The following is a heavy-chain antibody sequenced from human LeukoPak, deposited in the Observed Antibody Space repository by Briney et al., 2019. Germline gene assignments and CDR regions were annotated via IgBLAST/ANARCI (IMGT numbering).Heavy chain of an antibody. D-gene: IGHD3-22*01. CDR3: ASLYDSGGYYSTGWSYYFDY. Sequence: PGGSLRLSCAASGFTVSSNYMSWVRQAPGKGLEWVSVIYSGGSTYYADSVKGRFTISRDNSKNTLYLQMNSLRAEDTAVYYCASLYDSGGYYSTGWSYYFDYWGQGTLVTVSS. J-gene: IGHJ4*02. V-gene: IGHV3-66*02. CDR1: GFTVSSNY. CDR2: IYSGGST.